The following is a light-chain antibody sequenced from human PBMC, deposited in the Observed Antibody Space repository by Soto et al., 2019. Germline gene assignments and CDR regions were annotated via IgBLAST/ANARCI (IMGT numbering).Light chain of an antibody. CDR3: QQYGSPLT. Sequence: EIVLTQSPATLSLSRGERSTLXXRASQSVSSYLAWYQQKPGQAPRXLIYDASNRATGIPDRFSGSGSGTDFTLTISRLEPEDFAVYYCQQYGSPLTFGGGTKVDIK. CDR1: QSVSSY. V-gene: IGKV3-20*01. CDR2: DAS. J-gene: IGKJ4*01.